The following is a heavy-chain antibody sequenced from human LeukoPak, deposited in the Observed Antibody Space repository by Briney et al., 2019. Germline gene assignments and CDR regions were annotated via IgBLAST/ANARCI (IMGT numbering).Heavy chain of an antibody. D-gene: IGHD1-26*01. Sequence: PGGSLRLSCAASGFTFYTYGMHWVRQAPGKGLEWVAVISYDGSNKYYADSVKGRFTISRDNSKNTLYLQMNSLRGEDTAVYYCARSGRRELPRTHFDYWGQGTLVTVSS. CDR3: ARSGRRELPRTHFDY. CDR1: GFTFYTYG. V-gene: IGHV3-30*03. CDR2: ISYDGSNK. J-gene: IGHJ4*02.